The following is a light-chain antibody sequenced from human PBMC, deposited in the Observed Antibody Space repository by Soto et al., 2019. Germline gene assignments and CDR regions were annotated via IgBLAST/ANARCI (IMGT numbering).Light chain of an antibody. V-gene: IGLV1-44*01. CDR1: SSNIGSNT. Sequence: QSVLTQPPSASATPGQRVTISCSGSSSNIGSNTVNWYQQLPGTAPKLLIYKSNQRPSGVPDRFSGSKSGTSASLAISGLQSEDEADYYCSSYTSSSTMVFGGGTKLTVL. CDR2: KSN. J-gene: IGLJ2*01. CDR3: SSYTSSSTMV.